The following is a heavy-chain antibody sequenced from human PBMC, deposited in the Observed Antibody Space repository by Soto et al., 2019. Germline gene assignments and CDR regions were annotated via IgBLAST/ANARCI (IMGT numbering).Heavy chain of an antibody. V-gene: IGHV1-46*01. CDR1: GYTFISYY. D-gene: IGHD4-17*01. Sequence: QVQVQQSGAEVKEPGASGRISCKASGYTFISYYMHWVRQAPGQGLEWMGIIDPSGARTTYAQRFRGRVTMTWDTSSITVYMDRTSLRPDDTAVYFCATTIIYGDPGDYWGQGTVVSVSS. J-gene: IGHJ4*02. CDR2: IDPSGART. CDR3: ATTIIYGDPGDY.